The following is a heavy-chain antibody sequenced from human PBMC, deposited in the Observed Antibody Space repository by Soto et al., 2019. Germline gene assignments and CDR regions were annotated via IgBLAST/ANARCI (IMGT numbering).Heavy chain of an antibody. CDR3: ARGSAAGDWFDP. Sequence: SETLSLTCTVSGGSISSYHWSWIRQPAGKGLEWIGRIYTSGSTNYNPSLKSRVTMSVDTSKNQFSLKLSSVTAADTAVYYCARGSAAGDWFDPWGQGTLVTVSS. CDR2: IYTSGST. CDR1: GGSISSYH. D-gene: IGHD6-13*01. V-gene: IGHV4-4*07. J-gene: IGHJ5*02.